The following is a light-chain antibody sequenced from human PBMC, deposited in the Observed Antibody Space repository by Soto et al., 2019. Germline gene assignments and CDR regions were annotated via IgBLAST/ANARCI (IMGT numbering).Light chain of an antibody. J-gene: IGKJ2*01. V-gene: IGKV3-20*01. Sequence: EIVLTQSPGTLSLSPGERATLSCRASQSVSRSYLAWYQQKPGQAPRLLIYGASSRASGIPDRFSGSGSGTDFTLPISRLEPEDFAVYYCPQYGSTPYTFGQGTKLEIK. CDR3: PQYGSTPYT. CDR1: QSVSRSY. CDR2: GAS.